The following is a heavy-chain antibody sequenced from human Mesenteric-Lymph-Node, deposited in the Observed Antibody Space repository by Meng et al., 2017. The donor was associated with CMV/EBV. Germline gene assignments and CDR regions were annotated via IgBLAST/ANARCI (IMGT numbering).Heavy chain of an antibody. CDR1: GFTFSDYY. J-gene: IGHJ6*02. CDR2: ISFSGLTI. CDR3: ARDLWLAAVGTGYYNGMDV. D-gene: IGHD6-13*01. Sequence: GESLKISCAASGFTFSDYYMSWIRQAPGKGLEWVSYISFSGLTIYYGDSVRGRFTISRDNAKNSLYLQMNSLRVEDTAVYYCARDLWLAAVGTGYYNGMDVWGQGTTVTVSS. V-gene: IGHV3-11*01.